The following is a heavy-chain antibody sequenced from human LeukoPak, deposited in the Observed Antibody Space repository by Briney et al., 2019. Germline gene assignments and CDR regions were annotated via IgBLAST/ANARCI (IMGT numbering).Heavy chain of an antibody. D-gene: IGHD3-22*01. Sequence: ASVTVSCTASGYTFTSYYMHWVRQAPGQGLEWMGIINPSGGSTSYAQKFQGRVTMTRDTSTSTVYMELSSLRSEDTAVYYCARDRGGGYDSSGYNDYWGQGTLVTVSS. J-gene: IGHJ4*02. CDR3: ARDRGGGYDSSGYNDY. V-gene: IGHV1-46*01. CDR1: GYTFTSYY. CDR2: INPSGGST.